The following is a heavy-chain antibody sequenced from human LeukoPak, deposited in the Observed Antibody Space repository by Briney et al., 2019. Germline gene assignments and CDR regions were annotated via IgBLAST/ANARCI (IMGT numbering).Heavy chain of an antibody. J-gene: IGHJ3*02. D-gene: IGHD5-24*01. Sequence: KPSETLSLTCTVSGGSISSSSYYWGWIRQPPGKGLEWIGSIYYSGSTYYNPSLKSRVTISVDTSKNQFSLKLSSVTAADTAVYYCARVRDGYNDAYDIWGQGTMVTVPS. CDR2: IYYSGST. CDR1: GGSISSSSYY. CDR3: ARVRDGYNDAYDI. V-gene: IGHV4-39*07.